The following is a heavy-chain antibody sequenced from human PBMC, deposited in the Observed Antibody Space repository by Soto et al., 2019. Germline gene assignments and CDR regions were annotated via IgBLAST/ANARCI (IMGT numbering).Heavy chain of an antibody. CDR2: ISTSIDAT. V-gene: IGHV3-23*01. Sequence: PGGSLRLSCAASGFAFSNYAIHWVRQAPGKGLEWVSSISTSIDATYYADSVKGRFTISRDDSKNTLYLQMSSLRAEDSAVYYCAKDRTVAARNFDYWGQGTRVTVSS. J-gene: IGHJ4*02. D-gene: IGHD6-6*01. CDR1: GFAFSNYA. CDR3: AKDRTVAARNFDY.